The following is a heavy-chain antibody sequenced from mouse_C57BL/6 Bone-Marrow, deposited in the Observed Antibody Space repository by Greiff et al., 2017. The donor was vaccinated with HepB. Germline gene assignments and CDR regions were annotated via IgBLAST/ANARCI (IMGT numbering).Heavy chain of an antibody. D-gene: IGHD1-1*01. CDR2: ISPSNGGT. CDR1: GYTFTSYW. J-gene: IGHJ3*01. Sequence: QVQLQQPGAELVKPGASVKLSCKASGYTFTSYWMHWVKPRPGQGLEWIGNISPSNGGTNYNEKFKSKATLTVDKSSSKTYMQLSSLTSEDTSVYYCARSVTPVVDFAYWGQGTLVTVSA. CDR3: ARSVTPVVDFAY. V-gene: IGHV1-53*01.